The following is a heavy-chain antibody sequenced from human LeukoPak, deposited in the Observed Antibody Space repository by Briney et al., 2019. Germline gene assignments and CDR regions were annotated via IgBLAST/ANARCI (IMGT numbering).Heavy chain of an antibody. CDR3: ARTYYYDSSGIFDY. D-gene: IGHD3-22*01. CDR2: IYYSGST. V-gene: IGHV4-61*01. CDR1: GGSVSSSSYY. Sequence: SETLSLTCTVSGGSVSSSSYYWSWIRQPPGKGLEWIGYIYYSGSTNYNPSLKSRVTISVDTSKNQFSLKLSSVTAADTAVYYCARTYYYDSSGIFDYWGQGTLVTVSS. J-gene: IGHJ4*02.